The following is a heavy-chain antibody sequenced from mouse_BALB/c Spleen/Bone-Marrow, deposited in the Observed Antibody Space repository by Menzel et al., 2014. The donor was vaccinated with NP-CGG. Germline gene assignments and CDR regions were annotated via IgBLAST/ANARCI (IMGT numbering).Heavy chain of an antibody. Sequence: VKLVESGPGLVAPSQSLSITCTVSGFSLSRYSVHRVRQPPGKGLEWLGMIWGGGSTDYNSALKSRLSISKDNSKSQVFLKMNSLQTDDTAMYYCARVVATDWYFDVWGAGTTVTVSS. CDR1: GFSLSRYS. J-gene: IGHJ1*01. V-gene: IGHV2-6-4*01. CDR3: ARVVATDWYFDV. D-gene: IGHD1-1*01. CDR2: IWGGGST.